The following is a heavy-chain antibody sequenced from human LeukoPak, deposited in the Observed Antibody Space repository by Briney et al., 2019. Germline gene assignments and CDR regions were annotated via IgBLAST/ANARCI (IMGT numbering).Heavy chain of an antibody. CDR2: IYPGDSDT. CDR1: GYSFPSYW. J-gene: IGHJ6*02. CDR3: GRHVDYYNRDTYYAYGMDV. D-gene: IGHD3-22*01. Sequence: PGESLKISCQGSGYSFPSYWIGWVRQMPGKGLEWMGIIYPGDSDTTYSPSFQGQVTISADKSIDTAYLQWTSLKASDSAVYFCGRHVDYYNRDTYYAYGMDVWGQGTTVTVS. V-gene: IGHV5-51*01.